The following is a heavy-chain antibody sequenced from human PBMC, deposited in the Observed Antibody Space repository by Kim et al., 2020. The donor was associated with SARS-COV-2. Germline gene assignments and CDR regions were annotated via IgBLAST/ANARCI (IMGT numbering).Heavy chain of an antibody. Sequence: TYYDDYVKGPSTISRDNSRDTLYLQLSSLRAEDAAVYYCATGMGSYFDYWGQGTLVTVSS. J-gene: IGHJ4*02. CDR2: T. D-gene: IGHD2-8*02. V-gene: IGHV3-23*01. CDR3: ATGMGSYFDY.